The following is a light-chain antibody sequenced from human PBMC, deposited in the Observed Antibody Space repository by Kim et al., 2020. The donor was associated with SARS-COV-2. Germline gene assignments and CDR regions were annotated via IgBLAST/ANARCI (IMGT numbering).Light chain of an antibody. CDR3: QQRSTLPIT. CDR1: QSLSGH. CDR2: DAS. Sequence: EVVLTQSPATLPLSPGERAPLSCRASQSLSGHLAWYQQRPGQAPRLLIFDASTRAAGIPARFSGSGSGTDYTLTISSLEPEDFAVYYCQQRSTLPITFGQGTRLEI. J-gene: IGKJ5*01. V-gene: IGKV3-11*01.